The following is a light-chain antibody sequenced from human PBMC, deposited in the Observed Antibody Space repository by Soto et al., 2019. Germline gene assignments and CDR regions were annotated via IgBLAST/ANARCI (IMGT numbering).Light chain of an antibody. CDR2: GAS. CDR3: QQQYTNWPPSIT. J-gene: IGKJ5*01. CDR1: QSVSSN. Sequence: EIVMTQSPATLSVSPGERATLSCRASQSVSSNLAWYQQKPGQAPRLLIDGASTRATGIPARFSGSGSGTEFTLTISSLQSEDFAVYYCQQQYTNWPPSITFGQGTRLEIK. V-gene: IGKV3-15*01.